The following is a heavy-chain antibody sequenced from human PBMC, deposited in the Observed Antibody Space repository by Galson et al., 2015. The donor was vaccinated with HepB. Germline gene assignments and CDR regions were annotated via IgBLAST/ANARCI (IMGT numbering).Heavy chain of an antibody. J-gene: IGHJ4*02. CDR2: IVGDGSNT. V-gene: IGHV3-23*01. CDR3: AKGWSRSDY. Sequence: SLRLSCAASGFTFGDYAMSWVRQAPGKGLEWVSTIVGDGSNTYYADSVKGRFTISRDNPKNSLFLLMNSLRAEDTAVYYCAKGWSRSDYWGQGTLVTVSS. CDR1: GFTFGDYA. D-gene: IGHD3-3*01.